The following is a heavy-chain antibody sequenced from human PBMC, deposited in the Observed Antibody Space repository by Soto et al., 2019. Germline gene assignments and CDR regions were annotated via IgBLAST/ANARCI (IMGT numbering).Heavy chain of an antibody. Sequence: EVQLVESGGGLVKPGGSLRLSCAASGFTFSNAWMNWVRQAPGKGLEWVGRIKSKTDGGTTDYAAPVKGRFTISRDDSKNTLYLQMNSLKTEDTAVYYCTTDLQGRYYDFWSAVWFDPWGQGTLVTVSS. CDR1: GFTFSNAW. CDR3: TTDLQGRYYDFWSAVWFDP. CDR2: IKSKTDGGTT. J-gene: IGHJ5*02. V-gene: IGHV3-15*07. D-gene: IGHD3-3*01.